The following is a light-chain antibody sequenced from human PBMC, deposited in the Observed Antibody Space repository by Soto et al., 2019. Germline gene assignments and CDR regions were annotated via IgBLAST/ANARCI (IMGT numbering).Light chain of an antibody. CDR1: SSNIGSNY. V-gene: IGLV1-47*01. CDR3: AAWDDSLSGVV. J-gene: IGLJ2*01. CDR2: RNN. Sequence: QSVLTQPPSASGTPGQRVTISCSGSSSNIGSNYVFWYQHLPGTAPQLLIYRNNQRPSGVPDRFSGSKSGTSASLAISGLRSEDETDYYCAAWDDSLSGVVFGGGTKVTVL.